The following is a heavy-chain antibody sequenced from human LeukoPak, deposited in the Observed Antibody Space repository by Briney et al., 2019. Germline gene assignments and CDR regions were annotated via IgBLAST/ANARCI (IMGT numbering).Heavy chain of an antibody. J-gene: IGHJ4*02. CDR3: ATFMIRGVIITGNDY. V-gene: IGHV3-48*03. CDR2: ISSSGSTI. Sequence: GGSLRLSCAASGFTFSSYEMNWVRQAPGKGLEWVSYISSSGSTIYYADSVKGRFTISRDNAKNSLYLQMNSLRAEDTAVYYCATFMIRGVIITGNDYWGQGTLVTVSS. CDR1: GFTFSSYE. D-gene: IGHD3-10*01.